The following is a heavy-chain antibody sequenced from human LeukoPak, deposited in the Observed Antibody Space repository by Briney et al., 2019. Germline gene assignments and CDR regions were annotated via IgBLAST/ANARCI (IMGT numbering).Heavy chain of an antibody. J-gene: IGHJ4*02. CDR2: IYYSGST. CDR3: AREPFILTGYHYFDY. D-gene: IGHD3-9*01. Sequence: PSETLSLTCTVSGGSISSGGYYWSWIRQHPGKGQEWVGYIYYSGSTYYNPSLKSRVTISVDTSKNQFSLKLSSVTAADTAVYYCAREPFILTGYHYFDYWGQGTLVTVSS. CDR1: GGSISSGGYY. V-gene: IGHV4-31*03.